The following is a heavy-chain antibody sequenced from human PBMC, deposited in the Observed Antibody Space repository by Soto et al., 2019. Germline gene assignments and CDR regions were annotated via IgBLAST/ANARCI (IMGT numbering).Heavy chain of an antibody. D-gene: IGHD3-16*01. J-gene: IGHJ4*02. CDR2: VKEDGSEL. CDR1: GFNVMGYW. Sequence: PGGAPRLSCAVSGFNVMGYWVSWVRQAPGKGLEWVASVKEDGSELYYLHSVRGRFSISRDSAGNALHLTMNYLSAEDTGVYFCARDIGFDYVNWGQGILVTVSS. CDR3: ARDIGFDYVN. V-gene: IGHV3-7*01.